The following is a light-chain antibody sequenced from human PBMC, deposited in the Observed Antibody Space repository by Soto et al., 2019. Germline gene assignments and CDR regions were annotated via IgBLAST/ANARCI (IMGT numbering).Light chain of an antibody. Sequence: IVLTQSPDTLSLSPGERATLSCRASQSDASGYLAWYQRKPGQPPRLLIYGASRRATGIPERFSATGTGTDFTLTISRLEPEDFAVYFCQQYGTSFFTFGGGTTVEIK. J-gene: IGKJ4*01. CDR2: GAS. CDR3: QQYGTSFFT. CDR1: QSDASGY. V-gene: IGKV3-20*01.